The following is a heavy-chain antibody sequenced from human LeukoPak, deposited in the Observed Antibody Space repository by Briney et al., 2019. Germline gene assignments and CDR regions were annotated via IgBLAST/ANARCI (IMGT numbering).Heavy chain of an antibody. V-gene: IGHV4-59*08. Sequence: SETLSLTCTVSGDSISSYYWSWIRQPPGKGREGIGYIYYTGITNYTPSVKIRVTISVDTSKNQFSMKLTSVTATDTAVYFCARHAGNTSFKGMDVWGQGTTVTVSS. CDR3: ARHAGNTSFKGMDV. CDR2: IYYTGIT. D-gene: IGHD2/OR15-2a*01. J-gene: IGHJ6*02. CDR1: GDSISSYY.